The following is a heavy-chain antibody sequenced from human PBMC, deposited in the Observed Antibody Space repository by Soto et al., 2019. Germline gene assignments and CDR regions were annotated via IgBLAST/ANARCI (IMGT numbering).Heavy chain of an antibody. J-gene: IGHJ4*02. D-gene: IGHD5-18*01. CDR1: GGSISSGDYY. Sequence: PSETLSLTCTVSGGSISSGDYYWSWIRQPPGKGLEWIGYIYYSGSTYYNPSLKSRVTISVDTSKNQSSLKLSSVTAADTAVYYCARVDTAMGTGFDYWGQGTLVTVSS. CDR2: IYYSGST. V-gene: IGHV4-30-4*01. CDR3: ARVDTAMGTGFDY.